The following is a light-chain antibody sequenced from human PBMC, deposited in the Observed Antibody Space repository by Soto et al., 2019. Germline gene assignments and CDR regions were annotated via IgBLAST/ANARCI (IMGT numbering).Light chain of an antibody. CDR1: QSIGTW. V-gene: IGKV1-5*03. CDR2: RAS. Sequence: DIQMTQSPSTLSASVGDRVTITCRASQSIGTWLAWYHQKPGKAPKLLIYRASYLESGVPSRFSGSGAGTDVSLTISSLQPDDFATYYCQDYSSFSRRTFGQGTKVEIK. J-gene: IGKJ1*01. CDR3: QDYSSFSRRT.